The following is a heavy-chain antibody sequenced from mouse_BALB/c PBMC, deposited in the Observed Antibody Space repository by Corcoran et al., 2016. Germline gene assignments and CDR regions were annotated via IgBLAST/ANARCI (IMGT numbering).Heavy chain of an antibody. CDR2: IYWDDDK. CDR1: GFSLSTSGMG. V-gene: IGHV8-12*01. CDR3: ARRANDGYSERDY. D-gene: IGHD2-3*01. J-gene: IGHJ4*01. Sequence: QVTLKESGPGILQPSQTLSLTCSFSGFSLSTSGMGVSWIRQPSGKGLEWLAHIYWDDDKRYNPSLKSRLTISKDTSRNQVFLKITSVDTADTATYYCARRANDGYSERDYWGQGTSVTVSS.